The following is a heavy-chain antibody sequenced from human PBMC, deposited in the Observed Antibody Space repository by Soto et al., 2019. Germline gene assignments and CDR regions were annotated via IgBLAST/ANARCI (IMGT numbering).Heavy chain of an antibody. Sequence: PGGSLRLSCAASEFTFTNAWMSWVRQAPGKGLEWVGRIKSKAAGGTTDYAAPVKGRFTISRDESQNTLYLQMNSLKTEDTAVYYCTSLYYGHWGQGTLVTVSS. CDR1: EFTFTNAW. V-gene: IGHV3-15*01. CDR2: IKSKAAGGTT. CDR3: TSLYYGH. J-gene: IGHJ4*02. D-gene: IGHD3-16*02.